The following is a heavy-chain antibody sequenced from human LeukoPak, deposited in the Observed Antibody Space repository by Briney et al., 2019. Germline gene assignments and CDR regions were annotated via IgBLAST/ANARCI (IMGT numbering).Heavy chain of an antibody. CDR3: ASHPVHGSSPF. CDR1: GGSISSSSYY. J-gene: IGHJ4*02. CDR2: IYYSGST. Sequence: PSETLSLTCTVSGGSISSSSYYWGWIRQPPGKGLEWIGSIYYSGSTYYNPSLKSRVTISVDTSKNQFSLKLSSVTAADTAVYYCASHPVHGSSPFCGQGTLVTVSS. D-gene: IGHD6-6*01. V-gene: IGHV4-39*01.